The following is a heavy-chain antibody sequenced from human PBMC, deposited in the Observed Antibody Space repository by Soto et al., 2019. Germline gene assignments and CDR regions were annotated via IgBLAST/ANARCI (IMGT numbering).Heavy chain of an antibody. CDR1: GFTFSSYA. D-gene: IGHD3-10*01. CDR3: ARGFMVRGVANAFDI. J-gene: IGHJ3*02. V-gene: IGHV3-64*01. CDR2: ISSNGGST. Sequence: GGSLRLSCAASGFTFSSYAMHWVRQAPGKGLEYVSAISSNGGSTYYANSVKGRFTISRDNSKNTLYLQMGSLRAEDMAVYYCARGFMVRGVANAFDIWGQGTMVTVSS.